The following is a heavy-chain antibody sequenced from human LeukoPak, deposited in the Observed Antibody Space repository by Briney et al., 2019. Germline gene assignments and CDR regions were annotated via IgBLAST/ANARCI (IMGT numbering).Heavy chain of an antibody. J-gene: IGHJ6*02. D-gene: IGHD4-17*01. CDR3: ARDKSYGVTTSRYYYYGMDV. CDR1: GGTFSSYA. CDR2: IIPIFGTA. Sequence: GASVKVSCKASGGTFSSYAISWVRQAPGQGLEWMGGIIPIFGTANYAQKFQGRVTITADESTSTAYMELSSLRSEDTAVYYCARDKSYGVTTSRYYYYGMDVWGQGTTVTVSS. V-gene: IGHV1-69*13.